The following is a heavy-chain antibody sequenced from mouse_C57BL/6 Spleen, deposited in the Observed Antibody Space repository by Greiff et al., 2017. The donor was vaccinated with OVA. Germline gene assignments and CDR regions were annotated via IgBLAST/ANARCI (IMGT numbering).Heavy chain of an antibody. CDR3: ARGGSSSPFAY. Sequence: VQLQQSGPELLKPGASVKISCKASGSSFTSYYIHWVKQRPGQGLVWIGWIYPGSGNTKYNEKFKGKATLTADTSARTAYMQLSRLTSEDSAVYYCARGGSSSPFAYWGQGTLVTVSA. J-gene: IGHJ3*01. CDR1: GSSFTSYY. CDR2: IYPGSGNT. V-gene: IGHV1-66*01. D-gene: IGHD1-1*01.